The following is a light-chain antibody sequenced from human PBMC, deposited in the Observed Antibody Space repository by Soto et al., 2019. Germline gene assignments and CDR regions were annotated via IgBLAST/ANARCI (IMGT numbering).Light chain of an antibody. V-gene: IGKV1-5*03. CDR1: QSISSW. CDR3: QQYNSYSPFT. CDR2: KAS. J-gene: IGKJ2*01. Sequence: DIQMTQSPSTLSASVGDRVTITCRASQSISSWLAWYQQKPGKDPKLLIYKASSLESGVPSRFSGSGSGAEFTLTISSLQPDDFATYFCQQYNSYSPFTFGQGTKLELQ.